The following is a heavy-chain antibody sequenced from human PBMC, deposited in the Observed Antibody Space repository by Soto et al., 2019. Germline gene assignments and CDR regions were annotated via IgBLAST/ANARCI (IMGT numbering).Heavy chain of an antibody. CDR3: ARTSHLGAGMDV. CDR2: ISSSGSTI. J-gene: IGHJ6*02. CDR1: GFNFSDHY. V-gene: IGHV3-11*01. D-gene: IGHD3-10*01. Sequence: QVQLAESGGDLVKPGGSLRLSCAGSGFNFSDHYMSWVRQAPGKGLEWVSHISSSGSTIYNADSVKGRFTISRDNTKKVLYLQMNSLRVEGTAVYFCARTSHLGAGMDVWGQGTTVTVSS.